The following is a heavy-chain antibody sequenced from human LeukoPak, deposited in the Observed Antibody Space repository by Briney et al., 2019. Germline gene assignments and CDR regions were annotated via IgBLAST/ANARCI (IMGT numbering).Heavy chain of an antibody. D-gene: IGHD2-15*01. J-gene: IGHJ4*02. CDR2: INPGGST. V-gene: IGHV4-34*01. Sequence: SETLSLTCAVYGGTFSGYYWSWIRQPPGKGLEGIGEINPGGSTNYNPSLESRLSISVDPSKNQFSLKLSSVTAADTAIYYCAREDCSGGACTNFDYWGQGTLVTVSS. CDR3: AREDCSGGACTNFDY. CDR1: GGTFSGYY.